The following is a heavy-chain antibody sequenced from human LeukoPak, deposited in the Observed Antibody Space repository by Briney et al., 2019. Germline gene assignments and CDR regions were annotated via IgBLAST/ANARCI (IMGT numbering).Heavy chain of an antibody. J-gene: IGHJ4*02. Sequence: GSSVKVSCKASGGTFSSYAISWVRQAPGQGLEWMGGITPIFGTANYAQKFQGRVTITTDESTSTVYMELSSLRSEDTAVYYCARVQMYSLGDGYIKSDSFDYWGQGTLVTVSS. V-gene: IGHV1-69*05. CDR1: GGTFSSYA. CDR3: ARVQMYSLGDGYIKSDSFDY. D-gene: IGHD5-24*01. CDR2: ITPIFGTA.